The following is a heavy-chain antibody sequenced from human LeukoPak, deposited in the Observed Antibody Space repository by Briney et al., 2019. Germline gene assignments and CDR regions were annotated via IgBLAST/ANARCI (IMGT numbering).Heavy chain of an antibody. CDR1: GFILNTYS. Sequence: GGSLRLSCTASGFILNTYSMTWVRQAPGKGLKWVSYVSSSSITIYYADSVKGRFTISRDNAKNSLYLQMNSLRAEDTAVYYCARDLGLYDYGGNIAFWGQGTLVTVPS. CDR2: VSSSSITI. D-gene: IGHD4-23*01. J-gene: IGHJ4*02. CDR3: ARDLGLYDYGGNIAF. V-gene: IGHV3-48*04.